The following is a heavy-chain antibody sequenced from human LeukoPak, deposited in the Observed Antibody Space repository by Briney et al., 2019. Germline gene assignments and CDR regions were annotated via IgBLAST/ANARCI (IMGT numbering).Heavy chain of an antibody. V-gene: IGHV3-21*01. Sequence: GGSLRLSCAASGFTFSSYSMNWVRQAPGKGLEWVSSISSSSSYIYYADSVKGRFTISRDNAKNSLYLQMNSLRAEETAVYYYARDEVVAATFDYWGQGTLVTVSS. CDR1: GFTFSSYS. D-gene: IGHD2-15*01. CDR2: ISSSSSYI. CDR3: ARDEVVAATFDY. J-gene: IGHJ4*02.